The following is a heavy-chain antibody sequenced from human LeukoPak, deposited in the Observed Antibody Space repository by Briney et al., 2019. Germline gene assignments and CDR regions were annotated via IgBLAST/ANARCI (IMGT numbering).Heavy chain of an antibody. V-gene: IGHV3-15*01. CDR2: IKSKTDDGTT. CDR1: GFPFSNAW. J-gene: IGHJ4*02. Sequence: GGSVRLFRAASGFPFSNAWMSWVRQAPGKGREWVGRIKSKTDDGTTDHAAPVKGRFTITRDDSKNTLYLQMNSLKTDDTAVYYCTTDVDTANDYWGQGTLVTVSS. D-gene: IGHD5-18*01. CDR3: TTDVDTANDY.